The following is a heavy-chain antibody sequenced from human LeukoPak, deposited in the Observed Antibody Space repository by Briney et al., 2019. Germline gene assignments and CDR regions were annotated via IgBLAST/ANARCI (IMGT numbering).Heavy chain of an antibody. CDR3: ARDWYDNTDAFDI. Sequence: GGSLRLSCAASGFTFSSYSMNWVRQSPGQGLEWVSSMSAASNYIYYAESVKGRFTISRDNAKSSLYLQMNSLRAEDTAVYYCARDWYDNTDAFDIWGQGTMVTVSS. V-gene: IGHV3-21*01. CDR1: GFTFSSYS. J-gene: IGHJ3*02. D-gene: IGHD3-9*01. CDR2: MSAASNYI.